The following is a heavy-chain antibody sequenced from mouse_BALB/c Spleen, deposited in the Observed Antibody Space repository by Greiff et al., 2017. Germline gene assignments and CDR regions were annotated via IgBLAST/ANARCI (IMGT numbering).Heavy chain of an antibody. CDR1: GYSITSDYA. Sequence: EVKLVESGPGLVKPSQSLSLTCTVTGYSITSDYAWNWIRQFPGNKLEWMGYISYSGSTSYNPSLKSRISITRDTSKNQFFLQLNSVTTEDTATYYCARGGQLALFAYWGQGTLVTVSA. V-gene: IGHV3-2*02. CDR3: ARGGQLALFAY. J-gene: IGHJ3*01. D-gene: IGHD4-1*02. CDR2: ISYSGST.